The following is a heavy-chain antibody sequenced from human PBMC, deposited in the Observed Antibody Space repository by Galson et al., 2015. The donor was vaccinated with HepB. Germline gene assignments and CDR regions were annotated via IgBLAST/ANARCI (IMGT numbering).Heavy chain of an antibody. CDR2: ITSSSSYI. CDR3: ARDLRFLEWSPGWLDP. CDR1: GFTFWSYS. D-gene: IGHD3-3*01. J-gene: IGHJ5*02. Sequence: SLRLSCAASGFTFWSYSMNWVRQAPGKGLEWVSSITSSSSYIYYADSVKGRFTISRDNAKNSLYLQMNSLRAEDTAVYYCARDLRFLEWSPGWLDPWGQGTLVTVSS. V-gene: IGHV3-21*01.